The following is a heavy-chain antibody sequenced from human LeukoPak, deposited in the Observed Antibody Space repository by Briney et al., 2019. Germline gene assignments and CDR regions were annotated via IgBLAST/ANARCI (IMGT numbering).Heavy chain of an antibody. V-gene: IGHV3-7*01. J-gene: IGHJ6*03. CDR2: IKQDGSDI. CDR3: TRDALYGDPSYYYMDV. D-gene: IGHD4-17*01. Sequence: GGSLILSCAASGFTFNGFWMSWVRQAPGKGREWVANIKQDGSDIYYLGSVRGRFTISRDNAMNSLYLQMNSLRAEDTAVYYCTRDALYGDPSYYYMDVWGKGTTVTVSS. CDR1: GFTFNGFW.